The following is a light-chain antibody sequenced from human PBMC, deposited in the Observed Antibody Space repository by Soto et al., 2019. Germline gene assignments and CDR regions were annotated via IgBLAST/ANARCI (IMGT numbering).Light chain of an antibody. CDR2: GAS. Sequence: EIVLTQSPGTLSLSPGERATLSCRASQSVSSSYLAWYQQRPGQAPRLLIYGASSRATGIPDRFSGSGSGTDFTLTISRLEPEDFAVSYCQHFGSSSITFGQGTRLEIK. CDR1: QSVSSSY. J-gene: IGKJ5*01. V-gene: IGKV3-20*01. CDR3: QHFGSSSIT.